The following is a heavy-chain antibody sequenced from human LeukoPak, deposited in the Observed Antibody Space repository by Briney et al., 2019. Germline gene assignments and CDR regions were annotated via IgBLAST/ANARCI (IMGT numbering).Heavy chain of an antibody. J-gene: IGHJ3*02. V-gene: IGHV3-9*01. CDR2: ISWNSGSI. CDR3: AKDISGDGYNFDAFDI. D-gene: IGHD5-24*01. Sequence: PGGSLRLSCAASGFTFDDSAMHWVRQAPGKGLEWVSGISWNSGSIGYADSVKGRFTISRDNAKNSLYLQINSLRAEDTALYYCAKDISGDGYNFDAFDIWGQGTMVTVSS. CDR1: GFTFDDSA.